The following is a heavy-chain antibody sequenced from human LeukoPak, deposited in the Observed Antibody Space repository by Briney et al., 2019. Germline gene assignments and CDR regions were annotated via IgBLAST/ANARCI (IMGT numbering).Heavy chain of an antibody. CDR2: IYYSGST. D-gene: IGHD3-10*01. V-gene: IGHV4-39*01. CDR1: GGSMSSPSFY. Sequence: SETLSLTCSVSGGSMSSPSFYWAWLRQPPGKGLERIGNIYYSGSTYYNPSLQSRVTISVDTSKNQFSLKLTSVTAADKAVYYCASMSRGVILGPNYYSYYMDVWGKGATVIVSS. CDR3: ASMSRGVILGPNYYSYYMDV. J-gene: IGHJ6*03.